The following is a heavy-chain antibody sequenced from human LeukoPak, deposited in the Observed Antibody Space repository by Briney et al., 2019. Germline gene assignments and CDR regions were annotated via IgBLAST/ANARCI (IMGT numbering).Heavy chain of an antibody. D-gene: IGHD1-26*01. Sequence: SETLSLTCTVSGASISSDYWTWIRQPPGMGLDWIGYIYYSGSTNYNPSLKSRVTISVDTSKNQFSLQLSSVTAADTAVYYFARERSGSYPPYYFDYWGQGALVTVSS. J-gene: IGHJ4*02. CDR3: ARERSGSYPPYYFDY. CDR2: IYYSGST. CDR1: GASISSDY. V-gene: IGHV4-59*01.